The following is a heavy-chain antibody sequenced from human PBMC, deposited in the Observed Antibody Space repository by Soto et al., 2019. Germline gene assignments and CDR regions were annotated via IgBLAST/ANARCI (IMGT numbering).Heavy chain of an antibody. D-gene: IGHD3-10*01. CDR2: IYYSGST. CDR3: ASELRWFGECNFFN. V-gene: IGHV4-30-4*01. J-gene: IGHJ4*02. Sequence: SETLSLTCTVSGGSISSGDYYWSWIRQPPGKGLEWIGYIYYSGSTYYNPSLKSRVTISVDTSKNQFSLKLSSVTAADTAVYYCASELRWFGECNFFNWGQGTLVTVSS. CDR1: GGSISSGDYY.